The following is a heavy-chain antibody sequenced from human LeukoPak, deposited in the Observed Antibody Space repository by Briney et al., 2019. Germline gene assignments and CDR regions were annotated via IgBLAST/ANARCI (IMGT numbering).Heavy chain of an antibody. CDR2: ISSSSSYI. CDR3: ARRLSGRPEKYYYGMDV. V-gene: IGHV3-21*01. D-gene: IGHD1-26*01. CDR1: GFTFSSYS. Sequence: GGSLRLSCAASGFTFSSYSMNWVRQAPGKGLEWVSSISSSSSYIYYADPVKGRFTISRDNAKNSLYLQMNSLRAEDTAVYYCARRLSGRPEKYYYGMDVWGQGTTVTVSS. J-gene: IGHJ6*02.